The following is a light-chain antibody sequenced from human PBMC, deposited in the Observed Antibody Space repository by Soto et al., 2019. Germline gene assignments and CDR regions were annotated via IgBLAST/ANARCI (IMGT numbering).Light chain of an antibody. CDR1: QDISDN. J-gene: IGKJ4*01. CDR3: QQYKNLTIP. V-gene: IGKV1-33*01. CDR2: DAF. Sequence: DIQMTQSPSSLSASVGDRITITCQASQDISDNLSWFQQKPGKAPKVLIYDAFTLETGVPARFIGSRSGTEFTLTISNLQPDDFATYYCQQYKNLTIPFGGGTKVEI.